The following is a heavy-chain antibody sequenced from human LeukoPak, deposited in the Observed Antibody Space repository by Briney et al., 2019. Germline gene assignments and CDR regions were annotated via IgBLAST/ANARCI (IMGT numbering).Heavy chain of an antibody. D-gene: IGHD3-10*01. CDR3: ARALYGSGSYYKRGWFDP. CDR1: GGSFSGYY. Sequence: SETLSLTCAVYGGSFSGYYWSWIRQPPGKGLEWIGEINHSGSTNYNPSLKSRVTISVDTSKNQFSLKLSSVTAAGTAVYYCARALYGSGSYYKRGWFDPWGQGTLVTVSS. J-gene: IGHJ5*02. CDR2: INHSGST. V-gene: IGHV4-34*01.